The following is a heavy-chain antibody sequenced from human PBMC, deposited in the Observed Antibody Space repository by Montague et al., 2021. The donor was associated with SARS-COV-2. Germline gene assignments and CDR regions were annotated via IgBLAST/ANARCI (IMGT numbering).Heavy chain of an antibody. CDR1: GGSLTGYY. D-gene: IGHD1-1*01. J-gene: IGHJ6*02. CDR2: INHIGSI. V-gene: IGHV4-34*01. CDR3: AKLKSFPYYNHGMDV. Sequence: SETLSLTCAVYGGSLTGYYWSWIRQAPGKGLEWIGEINHIGSINYNPSVESRVTILVDRSKKHFSLNVTSVAAADTAVYYCAKLKSFPYYNHGMDVWGQGTTVTVSS.